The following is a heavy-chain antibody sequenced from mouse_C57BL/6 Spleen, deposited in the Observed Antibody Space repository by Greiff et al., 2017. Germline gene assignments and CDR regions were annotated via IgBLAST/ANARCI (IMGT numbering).Heavy chain of an antibody. CDR1: GYTFTSYT. CDR3: ARLDRFDY. Sequence: VKLVESGAELARPGASVKMSCKASGYTFTSYTMHWVKQRPGQGLEWIGYINPSSGYTKYNQKFKDKATLTADKSSSTAYMQLSSLTSEDSAVYYCARLDRFDYWGQGTTLTVSS. J-gene: IGHJ2*01. V-gene: IGHV1-4*01. CDR2: INPSSGYT.